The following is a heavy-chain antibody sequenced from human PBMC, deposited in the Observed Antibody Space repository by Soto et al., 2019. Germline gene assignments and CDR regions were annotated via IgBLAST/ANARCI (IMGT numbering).Heavy chain of an antibody. Sequence: QVQLVESGGGVVQPGRSLRLSCAASGFTFSSYAMHWVRQAPGKGLEWVAVISYDGSNKYYADSVKGRFTISRDNSKNTLYLQMNSLRAEDTAVYYCARDAETAMVRFFDYWGQGTLVTVSS. CDR1: GFTFSSYA. CDR2: ISYDGSNK. D-gene: IGHD5-18*01. V-gene: IGHV3-30-3*01. CDR3: ARDAETAMVRFFDY. J-gene: IGHJ4*02.